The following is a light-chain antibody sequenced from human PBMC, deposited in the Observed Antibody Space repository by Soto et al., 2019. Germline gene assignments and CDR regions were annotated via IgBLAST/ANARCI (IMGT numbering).Light chain of an antibody. Sequence: SYELTQPPSVSVSPGQTASISCSGDKLGDKYTCWYQQKPGQSPVLVIYEDSKRPSGIPERFSGSNSGNTATLTISGTQGMDEADYYCQAWDSRTGVFGRGTKLTV. CDR3: QAWDSRTGV. V-gene: IGLV3-1*01. CDR1: KLGDKY. J-gene: IGLJ2*01. CDR2: EDS.